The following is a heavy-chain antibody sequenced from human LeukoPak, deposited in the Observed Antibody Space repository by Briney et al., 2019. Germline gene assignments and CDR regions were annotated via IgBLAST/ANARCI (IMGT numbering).Heavy chain of an antibody. CDR2: TRGSGGRT. CDR1: GFTFSTYA. J-gene: IGHJ6*02. V-gene: IGHV3-23*01. D-gene: IGHD3-10*01. CDR3: AREPTYYYGSGSYLRHGMDV. Sequence: GGSLRLSCAASGFTFSTYAMSWVRQSPGKGLEWVSATRGSGGRTYYADSVKDRFTISRDNAKNTLYLQMNSLRAEDTAVYYCAREPTYYYGSGSYLRHGMDVWGQGTTVTVSS.